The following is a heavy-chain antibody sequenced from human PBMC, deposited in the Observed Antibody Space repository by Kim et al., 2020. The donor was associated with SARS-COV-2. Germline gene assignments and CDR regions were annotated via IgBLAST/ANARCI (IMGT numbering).Heavy chain of an antibody. J-gene: IGHJ6*02. CDR2: INHSGST. CDR1: GGSFSGYY. V-gene: IGHV4-34*01. CDR3: ARGGIRYFDWLLPNYYGMDV. D-gene: IGHD3-9*01. Sequence: SETLSLTCAVYGGSFSGYYWSWIRQPPGKGLEWIGEINHSGSTNYNPSLKSRVTISVDTSKNQFSLKLSSVTAADTAVYYCARGGIRYFDWLLPNYYGMDVWGQGTTVTVSS.